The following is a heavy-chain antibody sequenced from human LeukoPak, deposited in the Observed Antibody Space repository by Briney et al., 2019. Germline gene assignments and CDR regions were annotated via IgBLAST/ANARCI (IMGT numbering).Heavy chain of an antibody. CDR2: INAGNGNT. CDR3: ARDKWMINYCYGLYV. J-gene: IGHJ6*04. V-gene: IGHV1-3*01. D-gene: IGHD3-22*01. CDR1: GYTFTSYA. Sequence: ASVKVSCKASGYTFTSYAMHWVRQAPGQRLEWMGWINAGNGNTKYSQKFQGRVTITRDTSASTAYMELSCLRSEDTDVYYWARDKWMINYCYGLYVWGKGTTVT.